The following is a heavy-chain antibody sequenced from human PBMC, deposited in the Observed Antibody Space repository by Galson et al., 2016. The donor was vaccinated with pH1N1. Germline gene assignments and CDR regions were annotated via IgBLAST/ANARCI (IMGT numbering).Heavy chain of an antibody. CDR2: MNPNNDNT. J-gene: IGHJ4*02. D-gene: IGHD2-15*01. CDR1: GYTFTDYD. CDR3: ARGGYCRGGDCYDVVDY. V-gene: IGHV1-8*01. Sequence: SGYTFTDYDINWLRQGTGQGLEWMGWMNPNNDNTGYAQKFKGRVTMTRNTSISTAYMELSSLRSEDTAVYYWARGGYCRGGDCYDVVDYWGQGTLVTAS.